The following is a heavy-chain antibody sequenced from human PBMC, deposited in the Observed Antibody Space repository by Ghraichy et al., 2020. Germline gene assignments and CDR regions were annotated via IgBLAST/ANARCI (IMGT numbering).Heavy chain of an antibody. V-gene: IGHV3-23*01. CDR2: ISGSGGSI. CDR1: GFTFSSYA. J-gene: IGHJ5*02. CDR3: ANWRRGPSPSPP. D-gene: IGHD3-3*01. Sequence: GGSLRLSCAASGFTFSSYAMSWVRQAPGKGLEWVSGISGSGGSIHYADSVKGRFTISRDNSKNTLYLQMNSLRAEDTAVYYCANWRRGPSPSPPWGQGTLVTVSS.